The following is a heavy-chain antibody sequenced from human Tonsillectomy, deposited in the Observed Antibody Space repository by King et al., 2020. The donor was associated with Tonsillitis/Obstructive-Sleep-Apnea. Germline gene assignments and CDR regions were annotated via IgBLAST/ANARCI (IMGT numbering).Heavy chain of an antibody. CDR1: GFSFSNHV. CDR3: AKGPPDFWGLFDC. V-gene: IGHV3-23*01. D-gene: IGHD3-3*01. Sequence: ESGGGSVQPGGSLRLFCAASGFSFSNHVMSWVRQAPGKGLEWISSDSVRGGSTLYADSVKGRFTISRDNSKNTLYLQMDSLRVDDTAVYYCAKGPPDFWGLFDCWGQGTVVTVYS. CDR2: DSVRGGST. J-gene: IGHJ4*02.